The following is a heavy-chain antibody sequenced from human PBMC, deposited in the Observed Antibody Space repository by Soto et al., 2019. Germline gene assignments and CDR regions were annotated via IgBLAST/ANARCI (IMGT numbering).Heavy chain of an antibody. D-gene: IGHD3-9*01. CDR3: ARRYYDILTGLYWFDP. CDR2: IYPGDSDT. V-gene: IGHV5-51*01. J-gene: IGHJ5*02. Sequence: GESLKISCKGSGYSFTSYWIGWVRQMPGKGLEWMGIIYPGDSDTRYSPSFQGQVTISADKSISTAYLQWSSLKASDTAMYYCARRYYDILTGLYWFDPWGQGTLVTVSS. CDR1: GYSFTSYW.